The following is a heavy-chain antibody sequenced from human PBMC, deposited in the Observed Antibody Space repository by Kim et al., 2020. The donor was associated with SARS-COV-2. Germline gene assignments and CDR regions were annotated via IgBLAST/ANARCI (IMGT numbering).Heavy chain of an antibody. CDR3: AKDYCSGGTCYFDY. CDR1: GFTFDDYA. CDR2: INWNSNSM. J-gene: IGHJ4*02. Sequence: GGSLRLSCAASGFTFDDYAMHWVRQAPGKGLEWISGINWNSNSMAYADSVKGRFTISRDNAKNSLYLQMNSLRPEDTASYYCAKDYCSGGTCYFDYWGQGSLVTVSS. D-gene: IGHD2-15*01. V-gene: IGHV3-9*01.